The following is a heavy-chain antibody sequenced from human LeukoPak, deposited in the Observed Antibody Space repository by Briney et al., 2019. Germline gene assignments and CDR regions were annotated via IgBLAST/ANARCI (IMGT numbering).Heavy chain of an antibody. CDR2: IYYSGST. J-gene: IGHJ4*02. D-gene: IGHD3-10*01. CDR1: GGSISSSSYY. V-gene: IGHV4-61*05. Sequence: SETLSLTCTVSGGSISSSSYYWACIRQPPGKGLECIGYIYYSGSTNYNPSLKSRVTISVDTSKNQFSLKLSSVTAADTAVYYCARGGGMVRGVINLPLGYWGQGTLVTVSS. CDR3: ARGGGMVRGVINLPLGY.